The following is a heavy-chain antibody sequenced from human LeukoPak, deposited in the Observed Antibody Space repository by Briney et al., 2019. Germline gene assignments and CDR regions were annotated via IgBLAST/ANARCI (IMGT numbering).Heavy chain of an antibody. CDR2: FDPEDGET. V-gene: IGHV1-24*01. J-gene: IGHJ4*02. Sequence: GASVKVSCKVSGYTLTELSMHWVRQAPGKGLEWMGGFDPEDGETIYAQKFQGRVTMTEDTSTDTAYMELSSLRSEDTAVYYCATTPPHYYDSSGYLFGYWGQGTLVTVSS. D-gene: IGHD3-22*01. CDR1: GYTLTELS. CDR3: ATTPPHYYDSSGYLFGY.